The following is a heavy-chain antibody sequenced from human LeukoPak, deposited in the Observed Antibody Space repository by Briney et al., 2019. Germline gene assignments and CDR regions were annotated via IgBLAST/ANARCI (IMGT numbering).Heavy chain of an antibody. CDR1: GFTFSSYT. V-gene: IGHV3-48*04. D-gene: IGHD2-15*01. Sequence: GGSLSLSCAASGFTFSSYTMNWVRQAPGKGLEWVSYITSSSNTIYYADSVKGRFTISRDNAKNSLYLQMNSLRAEDTAVYYCASFGSRGYWGQGALVTVSS. J-gene: IGHJ4*02. CDR2: ITSSSNTI. CDR3: ASFGSRGY.